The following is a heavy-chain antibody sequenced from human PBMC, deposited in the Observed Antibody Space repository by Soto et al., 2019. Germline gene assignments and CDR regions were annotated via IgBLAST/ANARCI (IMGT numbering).Heavy chain of an antibody. CDR2: IYYSGST. CDR3: ARIRSGNHPDT. CDR1: GGSISSAGYF. D-gene: IGHD4-4*01. Sequence: QVQLQESGSGLVKPSQTLSLTCSVSGGSISSAGYFWSWIRQRPGKGLGWIGNIYYSGSTYYSPSLKSRVTISVDTSKNQFSLNLRSVTAADTAVYYCARIRSGNHPDTWGQGTLVTVSS. V-gene: IGHV4-31*03. J-gene: IGHJ5*02.